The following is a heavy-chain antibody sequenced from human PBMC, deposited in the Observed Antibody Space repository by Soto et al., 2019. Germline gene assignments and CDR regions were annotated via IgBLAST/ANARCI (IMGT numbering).Heavy chain of an antibody. CDR3: ARDRARAAVHYRGDLVAFDI. J-gene: IGHJ3*02. CDR1: GGSINSGGYY. V-gene: IGHV4-31*03. CDR2: IYYSGST. Sequence: QVQLQESGPGLVKPSQTLSLTCTVSGGSINSGGYYWSWIRQHPGKGLEWIGYIYYSGSTYYNPSLKSRVTISVDTSKSHFARRRSSVTAADTAVYYCARDRARAAVHYRGDLVAFDIWGQGTMVSVSS. D-gene: IGHD2-15*01.